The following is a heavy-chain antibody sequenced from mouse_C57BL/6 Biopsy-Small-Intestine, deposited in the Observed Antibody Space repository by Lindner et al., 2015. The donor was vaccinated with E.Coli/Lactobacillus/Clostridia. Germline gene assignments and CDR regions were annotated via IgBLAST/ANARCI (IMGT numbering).Heavy chain of an antibody. D-gene: IGHD1-1*01. V-gene: IGHV1-39*01. CDR3: ARSPYYGEGFAY. CDR2: INPNYGTT. Sequence: VQLQESGPELVKPGTTVKMSCKASGYTFTDYNMRWVKQSNGKSLEWIGVINPNYGTTSYNQKFKGKATLTVDQSSSTAYMQLNSLTSEDSAVYYCARSPYYGEGFAYWGQGTLVTVSA. J-gene: IGHJ3*01. CDR1: GYTFTDYN.